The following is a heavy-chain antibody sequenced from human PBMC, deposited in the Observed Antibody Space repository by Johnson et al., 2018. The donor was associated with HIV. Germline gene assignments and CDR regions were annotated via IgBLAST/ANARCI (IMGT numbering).Heavy chain of an antibody. Sequence: QVQLVESGGGLVQPGGSLRLSCAASGFTFSDYYMSWIRQAPGKGLEWVSYISSSGSTIYYADSVKGRITISRANSKNTLYLQMNSLRAEDTAVYYCAKARVGARGGAFDIWGQGTMVTVSS. D-gene: IGHD1-26*01. V-gene: IGHV3-11*04. CDR3: AKARVGARGGAFDI. CDR2: ISSSGSTI. J-gene: IGHJ3*02. CDR1: GFTFSDYY.